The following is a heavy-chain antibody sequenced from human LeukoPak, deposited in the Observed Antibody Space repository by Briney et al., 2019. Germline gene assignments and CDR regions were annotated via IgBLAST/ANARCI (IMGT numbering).Heavy chain of an antibody. J-gene: IGHJ4*02. Sequence: SVKVCCKASGGTFSSYDISWVRQAPGQGLEWMGGIIPIFGTANYAQKFQGRITITADKSTSTAYMELSSLRSEDTAVYYCARALRGELGLIRYWGQGTLVTVSS. D-gene: IGHD3-10*01. CDR1: GGTFSSYD. CDR3: ARALRGELGLIRY. V-gene: IGHV1-69*06. CDR2: IIPIFGTA.